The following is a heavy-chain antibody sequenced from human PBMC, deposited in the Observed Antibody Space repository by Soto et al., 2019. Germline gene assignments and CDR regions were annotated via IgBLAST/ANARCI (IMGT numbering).Heavy chain of an antibody. CDR2: ISYDGSNK. CDR3: ARDHRKYSSGCPGY. CDR1: GFTFSSYA. D-gene: IGHD6-19*01. Sequence: QVQLVESGGGVVQPGRSLRLSCAASGFTFSSYAMHWVRQAPGKGLEGVAVISYDGSNKYYADSVKGRFTISRDNSKNTLYLQMNSLRAEDTAVYYCARDHRKYSSGCPGYWGQGTLVTVSS. V-gene: IGHV3-30-3*01. J-gene: IGHJ4*02.